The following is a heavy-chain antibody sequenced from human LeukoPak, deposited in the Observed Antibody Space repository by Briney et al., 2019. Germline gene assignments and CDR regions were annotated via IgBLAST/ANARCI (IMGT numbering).Heavy chain of an antibody. CDR2: INPTGDST. J-gene: IGHJ4*02. CDR1: GYTFTNYY. D-gene: IGHD2-2*01. Sequence: VVSVKVTCKASGYTFTNYYIHWVRQAPGQGLEWMGIINPTGDSTSYAQNFQARVTMTRDTSTNTVHMELSSLRSEDTAVYYCARHPSPQLHHFDYWGQGTLVTVSS. V-gene: IGHV1-46*01. CDR3: ARHPSPQLHHFDY.